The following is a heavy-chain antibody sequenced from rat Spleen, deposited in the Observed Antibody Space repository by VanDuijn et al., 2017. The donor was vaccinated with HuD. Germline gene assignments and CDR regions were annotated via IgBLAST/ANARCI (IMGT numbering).Heavy chain of an antibody. CDR2: LWGDGST. Sequence: QVQLKESGPGLVQPSQTLSLICTVSGFSLISNSVHWVRQPPGKGLEWMGGLWGDGSTDFNSALKSRLSISRDTSKSQVFLKLNSLRPEDTGTYYCARPNQLGGYWYLDFWGPGTMVTVSS. CDR3: ARPNQLGGYWYLDF. D-gene: IGHD5-1*01. CDR1: GFSLISNS. J-gene: IGHJ1*01. V-gene: IGHV2-1*01.